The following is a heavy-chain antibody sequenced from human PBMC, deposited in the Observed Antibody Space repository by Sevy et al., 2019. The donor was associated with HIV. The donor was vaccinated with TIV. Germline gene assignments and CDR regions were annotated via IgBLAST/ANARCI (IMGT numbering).Heavy chain of an antibody. Sequence: SETLSLTCTVSGGSISSSSYYWGWIRQPPGKGLEWIGSTYYSGSTYYNPSLKIRVTISVDTSKNQFSLKLSSVTAADTAVYYCARQGYCTNGVCYRTAFDYWGQGTLVTVSS. J-gene: IGHJ4*02. CDR3: ARQGYCTNGVCYRTAFDY. V-gene: IGHV4-39*01. D-gene: IGHD2-8*01. CDR1: GGSISSSSYY. CDR2: TYYSGST.